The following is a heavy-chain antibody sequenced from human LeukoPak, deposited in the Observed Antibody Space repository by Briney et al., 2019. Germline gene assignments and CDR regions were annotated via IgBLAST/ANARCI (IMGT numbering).Heavy chain of an antibody. CDR2: ISGSGGST. J-gene: IGHJ4*02. CDR1: GFTFSSYA. D-gene: IGHD5-18*01. CDR3: AKDLTKGGYSYDSGSDY. V-gene: IGHV3-23*01. Sequence: GGSLRLSCAASGFTFSSYAMSWVRQAPGKGLEWVSAISGSGGSTYYADSVKGRFTISRDNSKNTLYLQMNSLRAEDTAVYYCAKDLTKGGYSYDSGSDYWGQGTLVTVSS.